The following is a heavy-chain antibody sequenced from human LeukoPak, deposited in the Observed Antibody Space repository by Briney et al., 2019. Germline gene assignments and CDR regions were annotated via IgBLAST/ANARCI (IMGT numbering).Heavy chain of an antibody. CDR2: ISDTGVDT. CDR3: TKRGAYGSGRSYFFEF. V-gene: IGHV3-23*01. CDR1: GFTFSTHP. D-gene: IGHD2-15*01. J-gene: IGHJ4*02. Sequence: PGGSLRLSCEASGFTFSTHPMSWARQAPGKGLEWVSTISDTGVDTFYANSVKGRFAISRDNFKNMLYLQMNNLRAEDTAVYYCTKRGAYGSGRSYFFEFWGQGTLVTVSS.